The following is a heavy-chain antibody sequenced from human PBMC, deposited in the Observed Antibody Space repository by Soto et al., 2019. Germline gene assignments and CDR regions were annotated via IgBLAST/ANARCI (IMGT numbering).Heavy chain of an antibody. J-gene: IGHJ4*02. CDR1: GFSLSTSGVG. CDR3: AHKSSITRIVVGFDY. D-gene: IGHD3-22*01. CDR2: IYWDDDK. V-gene: IGHV2-5*02. Sequence: GSGPTLVNPTQTLTLTCTFSGFSLSTSGVGVGWIRQPPGKALEWLALIYWDDDKRYSPSLKSRLTISKDTSKNQVVLTMTNMDPADTATYYCAHKSSITRIVVGFDYWGQGTLVTVSS.